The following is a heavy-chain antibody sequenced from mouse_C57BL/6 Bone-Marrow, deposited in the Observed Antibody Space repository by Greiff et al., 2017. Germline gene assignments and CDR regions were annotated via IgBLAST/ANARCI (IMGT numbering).Heavy chain of an antibody. CDR3: ARGDGYFAFFDY. CDR2: SYPRSGNT. Sequence: VQLQPSGAELARPGASVKLSCKASGYTFTSYGISWVKQRTGQGLEWIGESYPRSGNTYYNEKFKGKATLTADKSSSTAYMVLRSLTSEDSAVYFCARGDGYFAFFDYWGQGTTLTVSS. V-gene: IGHV1-81*01. D-gene: IGHD2-3*01. J-gene: IGHJ2*01. CDR1: GYTFTSYG.